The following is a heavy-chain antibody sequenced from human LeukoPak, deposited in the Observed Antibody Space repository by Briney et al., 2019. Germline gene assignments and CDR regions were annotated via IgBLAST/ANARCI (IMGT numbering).Heavy chain of an antibody. Sequence: GGSLRLSCVASGFTFSHYSLHWVRQAPGKGLEWVTLILYDGSKKYYTDSVRGRFTISRDDSKNTLYLQMNSLSPEDTAIYYCARDGLTGRTDGTLDHWGQGTLVTVSS. D-gene: IGHD1-20*01. CDR2: ILYDGSKK. V-gene: IGHV3-30-3*01. CDR1: GFTFSHYS. CDR3: ARDGLTGRTDGTLDH. J-gene: IGHJ4*02.